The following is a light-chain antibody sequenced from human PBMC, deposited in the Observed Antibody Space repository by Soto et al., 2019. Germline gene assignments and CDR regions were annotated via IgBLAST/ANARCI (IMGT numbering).Light chain of an antibody. V-gene: IGLV1-44*01. J-gene: IGLJ1*01. CDR3: AAWDDSLNGYV. CDR2: SNN. CDR1: SSNIGSNT. Sequence: QSVLTQPPSASGTPGQRVTISCSGSSSNIGSNTVNWYQQLPGTAPKLLIYSNNQRPPGVPDRFSGSKSGTSASLAISGLQSEDEADYYCAAWDDSLNGYVLGTGTKLTVL.